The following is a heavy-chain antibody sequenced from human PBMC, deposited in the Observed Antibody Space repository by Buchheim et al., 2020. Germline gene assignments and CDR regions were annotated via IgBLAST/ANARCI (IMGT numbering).Heavy chain of an antibody. V-gene: IGHV4-4*02. J-gene: IGHJ6*02. CDR3: ASTYYYDSSGYYRYYYYYGMDV. CDR1: GGSISSSNW. D-gene: IGHD3-22*01. Sequence: QVQLQESGPGLVKPSGTLSLTCAVSGGSISSSNWWSWVRQPPGKGLEWIGEIYHSGSTNYNPSLTSRVTISVDKSKNQFSPKLSSVTAADTAVYYCASTYYYDSSGYYRYYYYYGMDVWGQGTT. CDR2: IYHSGST.